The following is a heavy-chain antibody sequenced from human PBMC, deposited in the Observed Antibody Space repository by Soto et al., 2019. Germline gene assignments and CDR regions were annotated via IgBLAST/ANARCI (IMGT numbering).Heavy chain of an antibody. CDR1: GFTFSNYW. Sequence: EVQLVESGGGLVQPGGSLRLSCAASGFTFSNYWMNWVRQAPGKGLEWVANINQDGSDKYYVDSVKGRFTISRDNAKDSLYLQMTSLRTEDTAVYYCARGTMAAPGIVYWGQGTLGTVSP. V-gene: IGHV3-7*05. CDR2: INQDGSDK. D-gene: IGHD6-13*01. CDR3: ARGTMAAPGIVY. J-gene: IGHJ4*02.